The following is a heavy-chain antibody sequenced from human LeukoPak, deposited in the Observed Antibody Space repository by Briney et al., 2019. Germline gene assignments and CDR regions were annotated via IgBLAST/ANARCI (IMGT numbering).Heavy chain of an antibody. CDR1: GFTFSSYA. J-gene: IGHJ6*02. V-gene: IGHV3-30*04. Sequence: GGSLRLSGAASGFTFSSYAMHWVRQAPGKGLEWVAVISYDGSNKYYADSVKGRFTISRDNSKNTLYLQMNSLRAEDTAVYYCARDDYYGSGSYYPYYYYYYGMDVWGQGTTVTVSS. CDR2: ISYDGSNK. CDR3: ARDDYYGSGSYYPYYYYYYGMDV. D-gene: IGHD3-10*01.